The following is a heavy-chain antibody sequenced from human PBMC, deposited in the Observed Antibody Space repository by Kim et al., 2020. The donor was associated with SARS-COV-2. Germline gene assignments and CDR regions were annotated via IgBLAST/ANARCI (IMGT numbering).Heavy chain of an antibody. CDR2: TYYRSKWYN. J-gene: IGHJ6*02. V-gene: IGHV6-1*01. CDR1: GDSVSSNSAA. CDR3: APVLRFLAWLLESFGVYYYYGMDV. D-gene: IGHD3-3*01. Sequence: SQTLSLTCAISGDSVSSNSAAWNWIRQSPSRGLEWLGRTYYRSKWYNDYAVSVKSRITINPDTSKNQFSLQLNSVTPEDTAVYCCAPVLRFLAWLLESFGVYYYYGMDVWGQGTTVTVSS.